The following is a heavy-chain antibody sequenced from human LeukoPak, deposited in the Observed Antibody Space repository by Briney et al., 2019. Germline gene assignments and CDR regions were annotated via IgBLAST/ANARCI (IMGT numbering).Heavy chain of an antibody. V-gene: IGHV3-23*01. D-gene: IGHD2-2*01. CDR3: ASVSSSIDI. Sequence: EWVSAISGSGGSTYYADSVKGRFTISRDNSKNTLYLQMNSLRAEDTAVYYCASVSSSIDIWGQGTMVTVSS. J-gene: IGHJ3*02. CDR2: ISGSGGST.